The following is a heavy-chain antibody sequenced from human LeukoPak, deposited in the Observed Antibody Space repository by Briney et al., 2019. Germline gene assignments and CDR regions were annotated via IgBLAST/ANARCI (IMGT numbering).Heavy chain of an antibody. CDR2: IYYSGST. Sequence: SETLSLTCTVSGGSISSYYWSWIRQPPGKGLEWIGYIYYSGSTNYNPSLKSRVTISVDTSKNQFSLKLSSVIAADTAVYYCARGFARAEYWGQGTLVTVSS. J-gene: IGHJ4*02. CDR3: ARGFARAEY. V-gene: IGHV4-59*01. CDR1: GGSISSYY.